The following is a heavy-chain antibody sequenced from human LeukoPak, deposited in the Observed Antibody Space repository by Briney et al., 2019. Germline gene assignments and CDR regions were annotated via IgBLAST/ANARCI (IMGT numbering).Heavy chain of an antibody. J-gene: IGHJ3*01. CDR1: GFSLSSSGVG. Sequence: SGPTLVKPTQTLTLTCTFSGFSLSSSGVGVGWIRQPPGKALEWLALISWDDDKRYSPSLKSRLTITKDTSKNQVVLTLTNMDPVDTGTYYCAHSGTVTSPHDAFDVWGQGTMVTVSS. CDR2: ISWDDDK. V-gene: IGHV2-5*02. D-gene: IGHD4-17*01. CDR3: AHSGTVTSPHDAFDV.